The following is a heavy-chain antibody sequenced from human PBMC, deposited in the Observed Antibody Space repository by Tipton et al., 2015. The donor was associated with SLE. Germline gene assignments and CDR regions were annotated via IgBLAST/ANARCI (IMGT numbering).Heavy chain of an antibody. Sequence: SLRLSCAASGFTFSSYEMNWVRQAPGKGLEWVSYISSSGSTIYYADSVKGRFTISRDNAKNSLYLQMNSLRAEDTAVYYCAQEGSGKNFDYWGQGTLVTVSS. CDR2: ISSSGSTI. D-gene: IGHD3-10*01. V-gene: IGHV3-48*03. CDR1: GFTFSSYE. J-gene: IGHJ4*02. CDR3: AQEGSGKNFDY.